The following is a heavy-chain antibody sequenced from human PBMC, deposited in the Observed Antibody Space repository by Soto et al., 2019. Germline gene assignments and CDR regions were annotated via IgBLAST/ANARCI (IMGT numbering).Heavy chain of an antibody. D-gene: IGHD5-12*01. Sequence: EVQLIESGGGWVQPGTSLRVSCAASGFTFHEYAMHWVRQAPGKGLEGVSGISSDGDTMAFADSVHRRFTVFRDNAKNSLYLQMNSLRAEDTALYYCTKGGYDSIYYFGMDVWGQGTTVTVSS. CDR2: ISSDGDTM. J-gene: IGHJ6*01. CDR3: TKGGYDSIYYFGMDV. V-gene: IGHV3-9*01. CDR1: GFTFHEYA.